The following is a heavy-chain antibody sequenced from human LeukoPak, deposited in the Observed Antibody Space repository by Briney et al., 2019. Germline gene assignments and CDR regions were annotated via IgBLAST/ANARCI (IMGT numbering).Heavy chain of an antibody. CDR1: GASFSNYY. V-gene: IGHV1-46*01. CDR3: ARDMPHNCFDP. Sequence: ASVKVSCKACGASFSNYYIHWVRQAPGQGLEWVGLIYPGGGWTNYAQKFQGRVTMTTDTSTSTVYMELSSLRSEDTAVYYCARDMPHNCFDPWGQGTLVTVSP. J-gene: IGHJ5*02. D-gene: IGHD2-2*01. CDR2: IYPGGGWT.